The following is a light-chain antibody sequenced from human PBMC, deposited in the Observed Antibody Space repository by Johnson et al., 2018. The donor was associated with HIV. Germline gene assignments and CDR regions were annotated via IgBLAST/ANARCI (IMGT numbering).Light chain of an antibody. CDR2: ENN. CDR3: GTWDGSLSVYV. V-gene: IGLV1-51*02. CDR1: TSNIGNNY. Sequence: QSVLTQPPSVSAAPGQKVTISCSGSTSNIGNNYVSWYQQLPGTAPKLLIYENNKRPSGIPDRFSGSQSGTSATLGITGLQTGDEADYYCGTWDGSLSVYVFGTGTKVTVL. J-gene: IGLJ1*01.